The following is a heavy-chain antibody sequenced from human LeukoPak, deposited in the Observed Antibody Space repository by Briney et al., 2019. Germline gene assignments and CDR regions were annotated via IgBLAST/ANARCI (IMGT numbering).Heavy chain of an antibody. V-gene: IGHV4-34*01. D-gene: IGHD2-8*01. CDR2: INHSGST. J-gene: IGHJ6*02. Sequence: PSETLSLTCTVSGGSISSYYWSWIRQPPGKGLEWIGEINHSGSTNYNPSLKSRVTISVDTSKNQFSLKLSSVTAADTAVYYCARNLIFYYYGMDVWGQGTTVTVSS. CDR3: ARNLIFYYYGMDV. CDR1: GGSISSYY.